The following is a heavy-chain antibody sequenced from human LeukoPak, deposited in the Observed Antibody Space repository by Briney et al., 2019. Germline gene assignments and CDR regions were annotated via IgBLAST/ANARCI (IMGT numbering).Heavy chain of an antibody. D-gene: IGHD3-10*01. CDR3: ARESYGSGSYKDY. Sequence: SETLSLTCAVSGYSISSGYYWGWIRQPPGKGLEWIGSIYHSGSTYYNPSLKSRVTISVDTSKNQFSLKLSSVPAADTAVYYCARESYGSGSYKDYWGQGTLVTVSS. J-gene: IGHJ4*02. CDR1: GYSISSGYY. V-gene: IGHV4-38-2*02. CDR2: IYHSGST.